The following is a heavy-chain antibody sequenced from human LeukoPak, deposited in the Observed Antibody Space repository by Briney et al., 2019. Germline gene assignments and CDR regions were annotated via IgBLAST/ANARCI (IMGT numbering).Heavy chain of an antibody. CDR2: IYYSGST. CDR1: GASISTYY. J-gene: IGHJ6*03. CDR3: ATASPGYYYYYMDV. Sequence: SETLSLTCTVSGASISTYYWSWIRQPPGKGLEWIGYIYYSGSTNYNPSLKSRVTISVDTSKNQFSLKLSSVTAADTAVYYCATASPGYYYYYMDVWGKGTTVTVSS. V-gene: IGHV4-59*01.